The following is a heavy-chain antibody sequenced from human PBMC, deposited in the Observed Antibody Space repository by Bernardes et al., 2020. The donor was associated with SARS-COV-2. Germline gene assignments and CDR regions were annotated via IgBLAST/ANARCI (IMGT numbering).Heavy chain of an antibody. V-gene: IGHV3-7*01. CDR2: IKQDGSEK. D-gene: IGHD1-26*01. CDR1: GFTFSSYW. CDR3: ARHSSGRLSYFDF. J-gene: IGHJ4*02. Sequence: GGSLRLSCAASGFTFSSYWMSWVRQAPGKGLEWVANIKQDGSEKYYMDSVKGRFTISRDNAKNSLFLQMDSLRAEDATLYYCARHSSGRLSYFDFWGQGTLVTVSS.